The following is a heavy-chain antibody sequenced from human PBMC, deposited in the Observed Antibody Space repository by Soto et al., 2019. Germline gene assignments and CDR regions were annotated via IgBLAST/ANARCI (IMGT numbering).Heavy chain of an antibody. D-gene: IGHD3-9*01. Sequence: EVQLVESGGGLVKPGGSLRLSCAASGFTFSSYSMNWVRQAPGKGLEWVSSISSSSSYIYYADSVKGRFTISRDNAKNSLYLQINSLRAEDTAVYYCARAGTLRYFGWTTGYYSMDVWGQGTTVTVSS. CDR2: ISSSSSYI. V-gene: IGHV3-21*01. J-gene: IGHJ6*02. CDR3: ARAGTLRYFGWTTGYYSMDV. CDR1: GFTFSSYS.